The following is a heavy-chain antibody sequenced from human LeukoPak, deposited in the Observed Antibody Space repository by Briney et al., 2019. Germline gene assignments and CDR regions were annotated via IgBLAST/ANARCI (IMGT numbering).Heavy chain of an antibody. D-gene: IGHD3-22*01. CDR1: GYIFTSYW. J-gene: IGHJ4*02. Sequence: GESLKISCTGSGYIFTSYWIGWVRQMPGKGLEWMGIIYPGDSDTRYSPCFQGQVTISADKYIGTPYLQWSSLKPSDTAMFYCARQPDSSGSPLYWGQGTLVSVSS. CDR2: IYPGDSDT. V-gene: IGHV5-51*01. CDR3: ARQPDSSGSPLY.